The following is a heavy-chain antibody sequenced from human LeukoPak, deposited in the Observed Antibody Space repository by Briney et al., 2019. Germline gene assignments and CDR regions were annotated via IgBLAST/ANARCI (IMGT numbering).Heavy chain of an antibody. Sequence: GGSLRLSCAASGFTFSSYGMHWVRQAPGKGLEWVAFIRYDGSNKYYADSVKGRFTISRDNAKTSLYLQMNSLRAEDTAVYYCARDLSGVTGYTYGRGIDYWGQGTLVTVSS. CDR1: GFTFSSYG. D-gene: IGHD5-18*01. J-gene: IGHJ4*02. V-gene: IGHV3-30*02. CDR2: IRYDGSNK. CDR3: ARDLSGVTGYTYGRGIDY.